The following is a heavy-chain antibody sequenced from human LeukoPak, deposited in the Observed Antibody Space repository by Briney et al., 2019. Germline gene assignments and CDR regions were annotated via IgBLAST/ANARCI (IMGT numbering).Heavy chain of an antibody. CDR2: IGGYNGKT. V-gene: IGHV1-18*01. CDR3: ARDRWSGATGDYRYYYGMDV. Sequence: ASVKVSCKASGYTSTNYGISWVRQAPGQGLEWMGWIGGYNGKTKYVEKLQGRATMTTDTSTSTAYMELRSLRSDDTAVYYCARDRWSGATGDYRYYYGMDVWGQGTTVIVSS. J-gene: IGHJ6*02. CDR1: GYTSTNYG. D-gene: IGHD1-26*01.